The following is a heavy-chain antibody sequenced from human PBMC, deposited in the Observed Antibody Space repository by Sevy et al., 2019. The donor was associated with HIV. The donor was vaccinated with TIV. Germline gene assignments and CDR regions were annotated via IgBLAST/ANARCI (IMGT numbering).Heavy chain of an antibody. Sequence: ASVKVCCKASGYTFTSYYMHWVRQAPGQGLEWMGIINPSGGSTSYVQKFQGRVTMTRDTSTSTVYMEMSSLRSADTAVYYCARNDIVVVPAALLPDYYYYYYMDVRGKGTTVTVSS. V-gene: IGHV1-46*01. CDR3: ARNDIVVVPAALLPDYYYYYYMDV. J-gene: IGHJ6*03. CDR1: GYTFTSYY. D-gene: IGHD2-2*01. CDR2: INPSGGST.